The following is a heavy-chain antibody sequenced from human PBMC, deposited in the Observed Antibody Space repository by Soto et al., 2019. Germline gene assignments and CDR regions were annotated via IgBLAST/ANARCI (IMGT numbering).Heavy chain of an antibody. J-gene: IGHJ3*02. V-gene: IGHV3-23*01. CDR2: ISGSGGST. D-gene: IGHD3-10*01. CDR1: GFTFSSYA. Sequence: GGSLRLSCAASGFTFSSYAMSWVRQAPGKGLEWVSAISGSGGSTYYADSVKGRFTISRDNSKNTLYLQMNSLRAEDTAVYYCARMVRGVIDAFDIWVQGTMVTVSS. CDR3: ARMVRGVIDAFDI.